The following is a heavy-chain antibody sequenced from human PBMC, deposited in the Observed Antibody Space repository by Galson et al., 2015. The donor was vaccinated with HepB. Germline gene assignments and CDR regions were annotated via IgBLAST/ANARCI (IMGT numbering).Heavy chain of an antibody. CDR3: ARERVMGWLQKSLGNLDP. D-gene: IGHD5-24*01. J-gene: IGHJ5*02. Sequence: SLRLSCAASGFSISGYSMNWVRQAPGKGLEWLSYISGHRNTIYYTDAVKGRFTLARDNAKNSLFRQMNSLRVEDTAVYYCARERVMGWLQKSLGNLDPWGQGTLVTVSS. CDR2: ISGHRNTI. V-gene: IGHV3-48*04. CDR1: GFSISGYS.